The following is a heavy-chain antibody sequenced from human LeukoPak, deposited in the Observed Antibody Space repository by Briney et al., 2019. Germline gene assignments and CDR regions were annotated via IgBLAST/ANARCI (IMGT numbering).Heavy chain of an antibody. Sequence: SETLSLTCVVSGGSVSGYYWGWIRQPPGRGLEWIGYVYYSGSTNYNPSFKSRITISVDTSRNQFSLQLSSVTAADTAVYYCARGYSPDYWGQGTLVTVSS. J-gene: IGHJ4*02. D-gene: IGHD5-18*01. CDR1: GGSVSGYY. V-gene: IGHV4-59*02. CDR2: VYYSGST. CDR3: ARGYSPDY.